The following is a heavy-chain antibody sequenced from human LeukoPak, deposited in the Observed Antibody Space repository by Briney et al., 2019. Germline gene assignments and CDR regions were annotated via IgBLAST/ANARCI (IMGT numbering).Heavy chain of an antibody. Sequence: VASVKVSCKASGYTFTSYDINWVRQATGQGLEWMGWINAYNGNTNYAQKLQGRVTMTTDTSTSTAYMELRSLRSDDTAAYYCARGGIVVVPAASPFDYWGQGTLVTVSS. D-gene: IGHD2-2*01. CDR3: ARGGIVVVPAASPFDY. CDR1: GYTFTSYD. CDR2: INAYNGNT. V-gene: IGHV1-18*01. J-gene: IGHJ4*02.